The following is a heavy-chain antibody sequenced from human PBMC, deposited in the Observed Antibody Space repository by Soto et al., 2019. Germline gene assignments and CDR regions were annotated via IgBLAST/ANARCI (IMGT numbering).Heavy chain of an antibody. V-gene: IGHV3-48*01. J-gene: IGHJ6*03. D-gene: IGHD2-15*01. CDR3: ARRMMYCSGGSCYQQGVYYYYYMDV. Sequence: GGSLRLSCAASGFTFSSYSMSWVRQAPGKGLQWVSYISSSTSTIYYADSVKGRFTISRDNAKNSLYLQMNSLRAEDTAVYYCARRMMYCSGGSCYQQGVYYYYYMDVWGKGTTVTVSS. CDR1: GFTFSSYS. CDR2: ISSSTSTI.